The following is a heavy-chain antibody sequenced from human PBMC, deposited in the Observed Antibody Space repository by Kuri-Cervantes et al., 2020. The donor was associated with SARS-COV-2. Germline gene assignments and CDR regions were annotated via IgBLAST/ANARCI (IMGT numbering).Heavy chain of an antibody. V-gene: IGHV4-34*01. Sequence: SQTLSHTWAVYGGSFSGYYWSWIRQHPGKGLEWSGEINHSGSTNYKPSPKSRVTISVDTSKNQFSLKLSSVTAADSAVYYSARFLGSFPYYYDSSGYYGEGAFDIWGEGRMVTVSS. D-gene: IGHD3-22*01. CDR2: INHSGST. CDR1: GGSFSGYY. CDR3: ARFLGSFPYYYDSSGYYGEGAFDI. J-gene: IGHJ3*02.